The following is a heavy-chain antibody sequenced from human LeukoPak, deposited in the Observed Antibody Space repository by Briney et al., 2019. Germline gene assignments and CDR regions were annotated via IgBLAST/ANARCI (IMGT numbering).Heavy chain of an antibody. V-gene: IGHV1-69*05. D-gene: IGHD3-22*01. J-gene: IGHJ4*02. CDR2: IIPIFGTA. Sequence: SVKVSCKASGGTFSSYAISWVRQALGQGLEWMGGIIPIFGTANYAQKFQGRVTITTDESTSTAYMELSSLRSEDTAVYYCARDYSSGYYYAPFDYWGQGTLVTVSS. CDR3: ARDYSSGYYYAPFDY. CDR1: GGTFSSYA.